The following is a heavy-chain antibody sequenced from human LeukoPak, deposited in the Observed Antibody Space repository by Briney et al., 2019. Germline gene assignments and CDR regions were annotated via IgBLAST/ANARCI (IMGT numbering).Heavy chain of an antibody. D-gene: IGHD3-22*01. CDR2: ISWNSGSI. V-gene: IGHV3-9*01. J-gene: IGHJ4*02. CDR3: AKGSESSGYALDY. Sequence: PGRSLGLSCAASGFTFDDYAMHWVRQAPGKGLEWVSGISWNSGSIGYADSVKGRFTISRDNAKNSLYLQMNSLRAEDTALYYCAKGSESSGYALDYWGQGTLVTVSS. CDR1: GFTFDDYA.